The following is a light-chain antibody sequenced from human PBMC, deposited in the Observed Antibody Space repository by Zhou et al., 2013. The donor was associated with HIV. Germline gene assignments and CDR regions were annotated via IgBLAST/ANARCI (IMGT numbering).Light chain of an antibody. Sequence: EIVLTQSPATLSLSPGEKATLSCRASQSVTNYLAWFQQKPGQAPRLLISGASTRATGVPGRFSGSGSGTDFTLTISSLQSEDFAVYYCQQYDNWPPWTFGQGTKVEMK. V-gene: IGKV3-15*01. CDR2: GAS. CDR3: QQYDNWPPWT. CDR1: QSVTNY. J-gene: IGKJ1*01.